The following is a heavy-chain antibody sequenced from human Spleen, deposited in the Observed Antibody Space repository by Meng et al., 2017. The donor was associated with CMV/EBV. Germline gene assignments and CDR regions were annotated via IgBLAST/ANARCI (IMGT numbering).Heavy chain of an antibody. CDR1: GFTFDDYA. V-gene: IGHV3-43D*03. CDR2: ISWDGGST. D-gene: IGHD4-23*01. J-gene: IGHJ6*02. CDR3: AKDRPPFTVVASMDV. Sequence: GESLKISCAASGFTFDDYAMHWVRQAPGKGLEWVSLISWDGGSTYYADSVKGRFTISRDNSKNTLYLQMNSLRAEDTAVYYCAKDRPPFTVVASMDVWGQGTTVTVSS.